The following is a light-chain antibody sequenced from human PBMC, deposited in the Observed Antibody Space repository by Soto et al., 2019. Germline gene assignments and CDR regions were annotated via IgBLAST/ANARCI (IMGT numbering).Light chain of an antibody. CDR3: QQYGRSPLT. J-gene: IGKJ4*01. CDR1: QSVSSSY. Sequence: EIVLTQSPGTLSLSPGERATLSCRASQSVSSSYLAWYQQKPGQAPRLLIYGASSRATGIPDRFSGSGSGTDFTLTISRLEPDDFAVSYCQQYGRSPLTFGGGTKV. V-gene: IGKV3-20*01. CDR2: GAS.